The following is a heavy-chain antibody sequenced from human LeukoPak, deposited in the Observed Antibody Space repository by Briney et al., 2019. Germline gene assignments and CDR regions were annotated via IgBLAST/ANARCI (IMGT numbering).Heavy chain of an antibody. V-gene: IGHV4-59*01. CDR2: IYYSGST. Sequence: SETLSLTCTVSGGSISSYYWSWIRQPPGKGLEWIGYIYYSGSTNYNPSLKSRVTISVDTSKNQFSLKLSSVTAADTAVYYCAREGYYDSSGYRGYYHYGMDVWGQGTTVTVSS. CDR3: AREGYYDSSGYRGYYHYGMDV. J-gene: IGHJ6*02. CDR1: GGSISSYY. D-gene: IGHD3-22*01.